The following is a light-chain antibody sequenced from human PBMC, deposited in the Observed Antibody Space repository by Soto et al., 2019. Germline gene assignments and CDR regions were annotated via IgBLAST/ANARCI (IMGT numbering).Light chain of an antibody. CDR1: QSVLYSSNNKNY. CDR2: WAS. V-gene: IGKV4-1*01. Sequence: DIVMTQSPDSLAVSLGERATINCKSSQSVLYSSNNKNYLAWYQQKPGQPPKLLIYWASTRESGVPDRFKGSGSGKDFTLTISSRQAEDVAVYYCQQYYSTPWTFGQGTKVEIK. CDR3: QQYYSTPWT. J-gene: IGKJ1*01.